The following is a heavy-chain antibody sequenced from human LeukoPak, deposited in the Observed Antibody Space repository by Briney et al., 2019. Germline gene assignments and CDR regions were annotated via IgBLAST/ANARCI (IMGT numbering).Heavy chain of an antibody. V-gene: IGHV5-51*01. CDR1: GYTFTNYW. D-gene: IGHD3-22*01. CDR2: IYPRNSET. CDR3: ASHYQTSGFFGFDN. Sequence: GESLKISCKGSGYTFTNYWTGWVRQMPGKGLEWMGIIYPRNSETVYSPSIQGQVTVSADTSISTAYLQWSSLTASDTAMYYCASHYQTSGFFGFDNWGQGTLVTVSS. J-gene: IGHJ4*02.